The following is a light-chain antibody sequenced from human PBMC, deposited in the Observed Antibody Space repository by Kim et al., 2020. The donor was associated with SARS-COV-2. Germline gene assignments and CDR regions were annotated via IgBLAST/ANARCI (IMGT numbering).Light chain of an antibody. J-gene: IGLJ7*01. CDR2: EVS. CDR3: SSYTSSSGLMV. CDR1: GSDIDDYNY. Sequence: QSITISCTGTGSDIDDYNYVSWYQQHPVNAPKLVIYEVSKRPSGVSYRFSGSKSGNTASLTISGLQAEDEADYYCSSYTSSSGLMVFGGGTQLTVL. V-gene: IGLV2-14*01.